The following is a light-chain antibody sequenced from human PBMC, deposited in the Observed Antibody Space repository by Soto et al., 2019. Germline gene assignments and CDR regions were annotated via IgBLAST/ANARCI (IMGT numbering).Light chain of an antibody. V-gene: IGKV3-20*01. CDR3: QQCARSPWT. CDR2: GAS. J-gene: IGKJ1*01. Sequence: EIVLTQSPGTLSLSPGERATLSCRASQSVSSFYLAWYQQKPGQSPRLLISGASSRAAGIPDRFSGGGSGTDFTLTSSRLETEDFAVYYCQQCARSPWTFGQGTKVEIK. CDR1: QSVSSFY.